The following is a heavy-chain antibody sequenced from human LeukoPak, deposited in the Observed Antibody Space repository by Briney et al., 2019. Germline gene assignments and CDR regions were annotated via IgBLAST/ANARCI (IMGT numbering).Heavy chain of an antibody. CDR2: ISYEGSNK. J-gene: IGHJ4*02. CDR1: GFTFSSYG. Sequence: GGSLRLSCAASGFTFSSYGMHWVRQAPGKGLEWVAVISYEGSNKYYADSVKGRFTISRDNSKNTLYLQMNSLRAEDTAVYYCAKDGEDIVVVPALYYFDYWGQGTLVTVSS. D-gene: IGHD2-2*01. V-gene: IGHV3-30*18. CDR3: AKDGEDIVVVPALYYFDY.